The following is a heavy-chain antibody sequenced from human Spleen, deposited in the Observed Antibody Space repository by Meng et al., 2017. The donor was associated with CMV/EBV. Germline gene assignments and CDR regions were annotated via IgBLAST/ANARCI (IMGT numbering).Heavy chain of an antibody. J-gene: IGHJ4*02. V-gene: IGHV4-61*03. CDR2: IYDNGIT. CDR1: WRSVSGDAYF. D-gene: IGHD1-26*01. CDR3: ARDRGWELLDY. Sequence: CTVSWRSVSGDAYFWTWIRQPPGKGLEWIGCIYDNGITSYNPSLKSRVTISVDTSKNHFSLKLSSVTAADTAVYYCARDRGWELLDYWGQGTLVTVSS.